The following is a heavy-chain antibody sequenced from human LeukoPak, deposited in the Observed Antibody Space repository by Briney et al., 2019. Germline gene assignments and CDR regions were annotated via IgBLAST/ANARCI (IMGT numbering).Heavy chain of an antibody. Sequence: PGGSLRLSCAASGFTFNSYSMNWVRQTPGKGLEWVAVISYDGSNKYYADSVKGRFTISRDNSKNTLYLQMNSLRAEDTAVYYCARGPSRYYYDMGGAFDIWGQGTMVTVSS. V-gene: IGHV3-30*03. CDR2: ISYDGSNK. CDR1: GFTFNSYS. D-gene: IGHD3-22*01. CDR3: ARGPSRYYYDMGGAFDI. J-gene: IGHJ3*02.